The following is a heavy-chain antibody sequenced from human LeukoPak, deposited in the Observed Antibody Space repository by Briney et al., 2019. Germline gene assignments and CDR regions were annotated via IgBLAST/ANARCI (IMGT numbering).Heavy chain of an antibody. Sequence: GGSLRLSCAASGYTYSSYTMLWVRQAPGKGLEWVSAIDGSGVTSFYGDSVKARFTISRDNSRNTLYLQMNSLRAEDTALYYCAKRVAEQSTSWYIDIWGLGTMVTVSS. CDR3: AKRVAEQSTSWYIDI. CDR1: GYTYSSYT. V-gene: IGHV3-23*02. D-gene: IGHD6-19*01. CDR2: IDGSGVTS. J-gene: IGHJ3*02.